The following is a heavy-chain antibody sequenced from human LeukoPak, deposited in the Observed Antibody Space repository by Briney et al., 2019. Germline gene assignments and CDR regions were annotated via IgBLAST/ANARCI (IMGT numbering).Heavy chain of an antibody. CDR3: ARGSSSWYSSRIDY. J-gene: IGHJ4*01. CDR2: IYYNGNT. V-gene: IGHV4-30-4*01. D-gene: IGHD2-2*01. Sequence: SETLSLTCTVSGASIPSTDYYWSWIRQPPGKGLEWIGYIYYNGNTYTNPSLKSPLTISVDTSKNQFSLKLSSVTAADTAVYYCARGSSSWYSSRIDYWGQGTLVTVSS. CDR1: GASIPSTDYY.